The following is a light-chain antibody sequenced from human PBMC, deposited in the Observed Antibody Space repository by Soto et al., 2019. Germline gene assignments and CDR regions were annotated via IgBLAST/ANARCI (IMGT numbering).Light chain of an antibody. V-gene: IGKV3-20*01. Sequence: EVVLTQSPGALSLSPGERATISCRASQGVDSSYFAWYQQRPGQAPRLLLYETSTRDTGIPDRFSGSGSGTDFNLTVSRLEPEDFAVYFCQQYGSYPLTFGGGTKVDFK. CDR3: QQYGSYPLT. CDR1: QGVDSSY. J-gene: IGKJ4*01. CDR2: ETS.